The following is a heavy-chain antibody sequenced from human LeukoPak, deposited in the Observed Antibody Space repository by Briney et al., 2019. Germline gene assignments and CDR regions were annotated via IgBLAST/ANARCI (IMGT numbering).Heavy chain of an antibody. CDR3: ARGPYYYDSSGYSSLDY. CDR2: ISYDGSNK. Sequence: GGSLGLSCAASGFTFSNYGMDWVRQAPGKGLEWMAIISYDGSNKYYADSVKGRFTISRDNSKNTLYLQMSSLRAEDTAVYYCARGPYYYDSSGYSSLDYWGRGTLVTVSS. CDR1: GFTFSNYG. J-gene: IGHJ4*02. V-gene: IGHV3-30*03. D-gene: IGHD3-22*01.